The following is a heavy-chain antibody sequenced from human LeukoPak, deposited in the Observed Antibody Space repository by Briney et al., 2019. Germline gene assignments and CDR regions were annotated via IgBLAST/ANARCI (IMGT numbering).Heavy chain of an antibody. CDR1: GFTFSSYA. CDR3: VKDKGITGTTMYKIPRYYYYGMDV. Sequence: GGSLRLSCSASGFTFSSYAMHWVRQAPGKGLEYVSAISSNGGSTYYADSVKGRFTISRDNSKNTLYLQMSSLRAEDTAVYYCVKDKGITGTTMYKIPRYYYYGMDVWGKGTMVTVSS. D-gene: IGHD1-20*01. CDR2: ISSNGGST. J-gene: IGHJ6*04. V-gene: IGHV3-64D*06.